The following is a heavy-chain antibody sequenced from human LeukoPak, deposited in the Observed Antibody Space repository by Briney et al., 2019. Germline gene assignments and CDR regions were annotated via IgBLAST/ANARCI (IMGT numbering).Heavy chain of an antibody. CDR2: IYPGDSDT. J-gene: IGHJ4*02. CDR3: AKEGPGTHTAFAY. CDR1: GSIFTTYW. V-gene: IGHV5-51*01. Sequence: GAPLKISCKCSGSIFTTYWIAWVRQLPGKGLEWMGIIYPGDSDTRYSPSFQGQVTISADKSISTAYLQWSSLKASDTAIYYCAKEGPGTHTAFAYWGQGTQVTVSS. D-gene: IGHD5-18*01.